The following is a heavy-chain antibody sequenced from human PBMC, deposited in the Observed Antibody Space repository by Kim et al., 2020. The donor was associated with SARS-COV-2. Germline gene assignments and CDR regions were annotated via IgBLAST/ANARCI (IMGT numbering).Heavy chain of an antibody. V-gene: IGHV3-23*01. D-gene: IGHD3-16*02. CDR2: ISGRGGST. J-gene: IGHJ4*02. CDR1: GFTFDSYA. Sequence: GGSLRPSCAASGFTFDSYAMSWVRQAPGKGLEWVSGISGRGGSTYYADSLKGRFTISRDKSKSTLYLQMNSLRAEDTAVYYCAKEAGGSYDYIWGSYRYMDYRGQGTLVTVSS. CDR3: AKEAGGSYDYIWGSYRYMDY.